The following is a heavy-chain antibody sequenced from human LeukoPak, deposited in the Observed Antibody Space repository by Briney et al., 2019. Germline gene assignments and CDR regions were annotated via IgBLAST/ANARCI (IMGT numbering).Heavy chain of an antibody. CDR1: GGTFSSYA. D-gene: IGHD5-24*01. V-gene: IGHV1-69*04. CDR2: IIPILGIA. J-gene: IGHJ4*02. Sequence: SVKVSCKASGGTFSSYAISWVRQAPGQGLEWMGRIIPILGIANYAQKFRGRVTITANKSTSTAYMELSSLRSEDTAVYYCASSMDGYNYFGLDYWGQGTLVTVSS. CDR3: ASSMDGYNYFGLDY.